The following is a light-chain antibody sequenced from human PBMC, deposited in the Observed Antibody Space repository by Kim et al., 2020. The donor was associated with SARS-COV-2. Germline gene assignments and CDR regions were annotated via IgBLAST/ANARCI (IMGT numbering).Light chain of an antibody. J-gene: IGLJ3*02. Sequence: QKVTIACTGSSSNIGAGDDAHWYQQLPGTAPKLLIFGNSKRPSGVPDRISGSKSGTSASLAITGLQAEDEADYYCQSFDSSLSGPVFGGGTQLTVL. CDR3: QSFDSSLSGPV. CDR1: SSNIGAGDD. V-gene: IGLV1-40*01. CDR2: GNS.